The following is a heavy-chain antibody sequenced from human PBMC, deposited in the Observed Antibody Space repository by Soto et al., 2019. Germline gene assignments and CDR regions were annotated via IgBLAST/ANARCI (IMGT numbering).Heavy chain of an antibody. J-gene: IGHJ3*02. CDR3: AKLGYCSGGSCYPDDAFDI. CDR2: VSGTGGSA. CDR1: GFTFSSYA. Sequence: EVQLLESGGGLVRPGGSLRLSCAASGFTFSSYAMTWVRQAPGKGLEWVSGVSGTGGSAYYADSVKGRFTISRDKSTNTLYLQMNSLRAEDTAVYYCAKLGYCSGGSCYPDDAFDIWGQGTMVTVSS. V-gene: IGHV3-23*01. D-gene: IGHD2-15*01.